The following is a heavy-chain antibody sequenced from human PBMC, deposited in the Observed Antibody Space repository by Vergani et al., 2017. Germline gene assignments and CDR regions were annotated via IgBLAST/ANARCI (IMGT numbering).Heavy chain of an antibody. Sequence: QVQLVQSGSELQKPGASVKVSCKVSGYTFTKYAINGVRQPPGQGIEWVGWTNTKSGSSTYAQGFTGRFLFSLDSSVSTACMQTIILKADDTAVYYCAVDELESRYKSGLAVWGQGTTVTVSS. CDR2: TNTKSGSS. J-gene: IGHJ6*02. V-gene: IGHV7-4-1*02. CDR3: AVDELESRYKSGLAV. CDR1: GYTFTKYA. D-gene: IGHD5-24*01.